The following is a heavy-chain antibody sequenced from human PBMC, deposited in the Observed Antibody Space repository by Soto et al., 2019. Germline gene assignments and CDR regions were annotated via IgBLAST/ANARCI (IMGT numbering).Heavy chain of an antibody. J-gene: IGHJ5*02. CDR1: GFTFSSYS. CDR3: AKSAAARPRRWFGP. V-gene: IGHV3-23*01. CDR2: ISGSGVST. D-gene: IGHD6-13*01. Sequence: GGSLRLSCAASGFTFSSYSMSWVRHAPGKGLEWVSAISGSGVSTYYADSVKGRFTISRDNSKNTLYLQMNSLRAEDKAVYYCAKSAAARPRRWFGPWGQGTLVAVSS.